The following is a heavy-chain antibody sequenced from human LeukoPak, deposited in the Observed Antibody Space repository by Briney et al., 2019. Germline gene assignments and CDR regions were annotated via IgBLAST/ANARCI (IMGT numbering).Heavy chain of an antibody. V-gene: IGHV4-59*01. CDR2: IYHSGST. J-gene: IGHJ4*02. Sequence: TSETLSLTCTVSGGSISSYYWSWIRQPPGKGLEWVGYIYHSGSTNYNPSLKSRVTISVDTSKNQFSLKLSSVTAADTAVYYCARDGYSGNDGLWGQGTLVTVSS. D-gene: IGHD5-12*01. CDR1: GGSISSYY. CDR3: ARDGYSGNDGL.